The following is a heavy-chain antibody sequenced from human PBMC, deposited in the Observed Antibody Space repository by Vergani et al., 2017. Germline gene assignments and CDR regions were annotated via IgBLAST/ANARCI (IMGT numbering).Heavy chain of an antibody. D-gene: IGHD6-19*01. CDR3: ARDTVTGSRYFDY. V-gene: IGHV3-30*02. CDR1: GFTFSSYG. J-gene: IGHJ4*02. Sequence: QVQLVESGGGVVQPGGSLRLSCAASGFTFSSYGMHWVRQAPGKGLEWVAFIRYDGSNDYYADSVKGRFTISRDNSKNTLFLQMNSLRPEDTAVYYCARDTVTGSRYFDYWGQGTLVTVSS. CDR2: IRYDGSND.